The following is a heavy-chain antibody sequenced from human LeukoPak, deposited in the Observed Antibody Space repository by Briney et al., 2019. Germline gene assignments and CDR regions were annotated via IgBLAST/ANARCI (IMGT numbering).Heavy chain of an antibody. CDR3: ARVRSPGIVVVPAAIMRYNWFDP. J-gene: IGHJ5*02. CDR2: IYYSGRT. Sequence: SETLSLTCTVSGGSISSYYWSWIRQPPGKGLEWIGYIYYSGRTNYNPSLKSRVTISVDTSKNQFSLKLSSVTAADTAVYYCARVRSPGIVVVPAAIMRYNWFDPWGQGTLVTVSS. D-gene: IGHD2-2*02. V-gene: IGHV4-59*01. CDR1: GGSISSYY.